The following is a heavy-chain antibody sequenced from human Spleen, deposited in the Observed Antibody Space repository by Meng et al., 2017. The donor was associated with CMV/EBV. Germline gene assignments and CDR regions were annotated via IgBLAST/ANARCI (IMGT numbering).Heavy chain of an antibody. Sequence: GGSLRLSCAASGFTFSTFAMYCVRQAPGKGLEWVAVTSYDGRTKFYADSVKGRFTLSRDNSKNTVYLEMNRLRVADTAVYFCAREGFSNSRGLDSWGQGTLVTVSS. D-gene: IGHD3-10*01. J-gene: IGHJ4*02. V-gene: IGHV3-30*04. CDR1: GFTFSTFA. CDR2: TSYDGRTK. CDR3: AREGFSNSRGLDS.